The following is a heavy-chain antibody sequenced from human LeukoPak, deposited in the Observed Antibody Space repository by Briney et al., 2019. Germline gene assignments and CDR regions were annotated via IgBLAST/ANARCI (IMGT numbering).Heavy chain of an antibody. CDR1: GFTFSSYA. V-gene: IGHV3-30*04. CDR2: ISYDGSNK. D-gene: IGHD2-15*01. J-gene: IGHJ3*02. Sequence: GGSLRLSCAASGFTFSSYAMHWVRQAPGKGLEWVAVISYDGSNKYYADSVKGRFTISRDNSKNTLYLQMNSLRAEDTAVYYCARLNLGYCSGGSCWGAFDIWSQGTMVTVSS. CDR3: ARLNLGYCSGGSCWGAFDI.